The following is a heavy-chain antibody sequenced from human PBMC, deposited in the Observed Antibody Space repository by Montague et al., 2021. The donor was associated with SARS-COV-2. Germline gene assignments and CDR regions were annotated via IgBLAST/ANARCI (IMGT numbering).Heavy chain of an antibody. V-gene: IGHV4-61*02. CDR2: IYTSGST. D-gene: IGHD5-12*01. Sequence: TLSLTCTVSGGSISSGSYYWSWLRQPAGKGLEWIGRIYTSGSTNYNPSLKIRVTISVDTYKNQFSLKLSSVTAADTAVYYCARMGWLRGWFDPWGQGTLVTVSS. J-gene: IGHJ5*02. CDR3: ARMGWLRGWFDP. CDR1: GGSISSGSYY.